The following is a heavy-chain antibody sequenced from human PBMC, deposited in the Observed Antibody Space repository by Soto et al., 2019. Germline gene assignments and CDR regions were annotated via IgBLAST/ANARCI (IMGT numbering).Heavy chain of an antibody. Sequence: QVQLVESGGGVVQPGRSLRLSCAASGFTFSSYAMHWVRQAPGKGLEWVAVISYDGSNKYYADSVKGRFTISRDNSKNTLYLQMNSLRAEEPAVYYCAIVGEMATFDYWGQGTLVTVSS. CDR1: GFTFSSYA. CDR2: ISYDGSNK. D-gene: IGHD3-16*01. J-gene: IGHJ4*02. CDR3: AIVGEMATFDY. V-gene: IGHV3-30-3*01.